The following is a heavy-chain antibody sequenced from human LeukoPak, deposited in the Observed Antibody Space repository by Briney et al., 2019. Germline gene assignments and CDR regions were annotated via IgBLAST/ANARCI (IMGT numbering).Heavy chain of an antibody. Sequence: GGSLRLSCAASGFTLSSYGMHWVRQAPGKGLEWVAVIWYDGSNKYYADSVKGRFTISRDNSKNTLYLQMNSLRAEDTAVYYCARDGSPQWLVHRGLDPWGQGTLVTVSS. J-gene: IGHJ5*02. D-gene: IGHD6-19*01. CDR3: ARDGSPQWLVHRGLDP. CDR1: GFTLSSYG. V-gene: IGHV3-33*08. CDR2: IWYDGSNK.